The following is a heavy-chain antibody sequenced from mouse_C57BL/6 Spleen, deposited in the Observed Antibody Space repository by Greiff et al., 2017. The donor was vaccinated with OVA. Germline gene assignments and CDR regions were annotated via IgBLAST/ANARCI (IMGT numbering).Heavy chain of an antibody. Sequence: EVKLVESGGGLVQPGGSLSLSCAASGFTFTDYYMSWVRQPPGKALEWLGFIRNKANGYTTEYSASVKGRFTISRDNSQSILYLQMNALRAEDSATYYCARQDDYDSYYAMDYWGQGTSVTVSS. CDR3: ARQDDYDSYYAMDY. CDR2: IRNKANGYTT. D-gene: IGHD2-4*01. J-gene: IGHJ4*01. V-gene: IGHV7-3*01. CDR1: GFTFTDYY.